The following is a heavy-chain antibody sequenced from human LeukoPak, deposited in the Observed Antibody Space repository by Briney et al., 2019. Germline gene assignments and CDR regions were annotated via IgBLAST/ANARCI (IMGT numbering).Heavy chain of an antibody. CDR2: INSDGSEG. J-gene: IGHJ5*02. CDR3: ARDLAGIVGVTAWFDP. CDR1: GFTFRGFW. V-gene: IGHV3-7*03. D-gene: IGHD1-26*01. Sequence: PGGSLRLSWAVSGFTFRGFWVSWSRQAPGRGLEWVASINSDGSEGYYADVVKGRFTISRDNAKNSLYLQINSLRAEDTAVYYCARDLAGIVGVTAWFDPWGQGTLVTVSS.